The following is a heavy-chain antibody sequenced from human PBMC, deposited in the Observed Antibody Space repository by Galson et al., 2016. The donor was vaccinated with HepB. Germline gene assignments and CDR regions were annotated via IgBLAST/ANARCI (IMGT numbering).Heavy chain of an antibody. CDR1: GYSFTNHW. J-gene: IGHJ4*02. D-gene: IGHD6-19*01. CDR3: ASPIRLNSGSSVRPY. V-gene: IGHV5-51*01. Sequence: QSGAEVKKPGESLKISCQGSGYSFTNHWIGWVRQMPGKGLEWMGIIFPGDSDIRYSPSFQGQVTISADKSISTAYLHWSSLKASDTAMYYCASPIRLNSGSSVRPYWGQGPLVTVSS. CDR2: IFPGDSDI.